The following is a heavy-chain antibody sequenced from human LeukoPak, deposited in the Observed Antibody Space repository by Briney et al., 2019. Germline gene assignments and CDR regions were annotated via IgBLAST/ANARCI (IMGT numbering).Heavy chain of an antibody. CDR3: AREAASSVYFDY. D-gene: IGHD2-8*01. CDR1: RFTFGSYA. CDR2: ISFDGSKK. J-gene: IGHJ4*02. Sequence: VGSLRLSCAASRFTFGSYAMHWVRQAPGKGLEWVALISFDGSKKYYADSVKGRLTISRDNSKNTLYLEMNSLRVEDTAVYFCAREAASSVYFDYWGQGTLVTVPS. V-gene: IGHV3-30*04.